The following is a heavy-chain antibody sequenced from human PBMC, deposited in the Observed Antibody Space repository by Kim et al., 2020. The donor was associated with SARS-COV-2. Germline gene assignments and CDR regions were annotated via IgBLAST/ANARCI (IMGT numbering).Heavy chain of an antibody. CDR2: IWYDGSNK. CDR1: GFTFSSYG. CDR3: AKDQGADIVVVPAAIGNIDF. V-gene: IGHV3-33*06. J-gene: IGHJ4*02. D-gene: IGHD2-2*01. Sequence: GGSLRLSCAASGFTFSSYGMHWVRQAPGKGLEWVAVIWYDGSNKYYADSVKGRFTISRDNSKNTLYLQMNSLRAEDTAVYYCAKDQGADIVVVPAAIGNIDFWGQGTLVTVSS.